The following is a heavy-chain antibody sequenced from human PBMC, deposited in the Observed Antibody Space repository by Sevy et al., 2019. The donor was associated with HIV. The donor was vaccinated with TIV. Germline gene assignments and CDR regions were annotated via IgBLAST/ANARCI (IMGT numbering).Heavy chain of an antibody. J-gene: IGHJ4*02. V-gene: IGHV3-53*01. Sequence: GGSLRLSCAASGFTVSSNYMSWVRQAPGKGLEWVSVIYSGGSTYYAGSVKGRFTISRDNSKNTLYLQMNSLRAEDTAVYYCARGGLTVALDYWGQGTLVTVSS. D-gene: IGHD6-19*01. CDR1: GFTVSSNY. CDR3: ARGGLTVALDY. CDR2: IYSGGST.